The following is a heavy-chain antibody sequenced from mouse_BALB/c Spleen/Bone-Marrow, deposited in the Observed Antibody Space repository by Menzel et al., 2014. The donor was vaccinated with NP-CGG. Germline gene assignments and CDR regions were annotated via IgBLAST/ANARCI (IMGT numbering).Heavy chain of an antibody. D-gene: IGHD2-14*01. Sequence: QVQLKQSGPGLVQPSQSLSITCTVSGFSFTNYGVHWVRQSPGKGLEWLGVIWTGGSTDYNAAFISRLSISKDNSKSQVFFKMNSLQANDTAIYYCARRYDASYALDYWGQRTSVTVSS. CDR2: IWTGGST. J-gene: IGHJ4*01. CDR1: GFSFTNYG. V-gene: IGHV2-2*02. CDR3: ARRYDASYALDY.